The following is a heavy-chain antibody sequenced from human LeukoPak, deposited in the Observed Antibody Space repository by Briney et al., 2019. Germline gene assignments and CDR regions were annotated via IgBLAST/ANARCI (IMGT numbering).Heavy chain of an antibody. J-gene: IGHJ5*02. D-gene: IGHD1-26*01. V-gene: IGHV4-59*01. CDR3: ARDERLSSGWFDP. CDR1: GGSISSYY. Sequence: PSETLSLTCTVSGGSISSYYWSWIQQPPGKGLEWIGYIYYSGSTNYNPSLKSRVTISVDTSKNQFSLKLSSVTAADTAVYYCARDERLSSGWFDPWGQGTLVTVSS. CDR2: IYYSGST.